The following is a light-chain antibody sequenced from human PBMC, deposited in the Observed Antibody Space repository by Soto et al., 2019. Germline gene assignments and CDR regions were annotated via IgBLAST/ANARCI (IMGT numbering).Light chain of an antibody. CDR1: SSDIGDYNY. J-gene: IGLJ1*01. V-gene: IGLV2-11*01. CDR2: DVT. CDR3: CSYAGSYTSYV. Sequence: QSVLAQPRSVPGSPGQSVTISCTGTSSDIGDYNYVSWYQQHPGKAPKLVIYDVTKRPSGVPDRFSGSKSGNTASLTISGLQAEDEADYYCCSYAGSYTSYVFGTGTKVTVL.